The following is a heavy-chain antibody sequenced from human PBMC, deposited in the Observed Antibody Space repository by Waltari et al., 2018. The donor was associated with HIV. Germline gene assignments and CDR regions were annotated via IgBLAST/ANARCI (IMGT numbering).Heavy chain of an antibody. CDR1: GSLFAGYY. Sequence: QGQLVQSGAGVKKPGASAKVPCKAWGSLFAGYYMDCGRPAPGQGLEWVGWINPNGAGTNHAKKFQGRVTMTRDTYSSTAYMELSRLRCDDTAVYYCARDKVDTAMDFPLDVWGQGTTVTVSS. D-gene: IGHD5-18*01. CDR3: ARDKVDTAMDFPLDV. J-gene: IGHJ6*02. CDR2: INPNGAGT. V-gene: IGHV1-2*02.